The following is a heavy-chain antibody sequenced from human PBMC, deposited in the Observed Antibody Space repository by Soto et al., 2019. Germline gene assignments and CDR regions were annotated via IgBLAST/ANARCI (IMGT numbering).Heavy chain of an antibody. CDR1: GFTFSSYA. V-gene: IGHV3-23*01. CDR2: ISGSGSIT. CDR3: AKDRAGSSSWYYFDY. D-gene: IGHD6-13*01. Sequence: GALRLSCASSGFTFSSYAMNWVRQAPGKGLEWVSTISGSGSITYSADSVKGRFTISRDNSKNILYLQMNSLRVEDTAVYYCAKDRAGSSSWYYFDYWGQGTLVTVSS. J-gene: IGHJ4*02.